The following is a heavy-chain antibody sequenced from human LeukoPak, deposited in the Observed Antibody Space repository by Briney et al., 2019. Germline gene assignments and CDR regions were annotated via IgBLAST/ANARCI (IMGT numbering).Heavy chain of an antibody. J-gene: IGHJ5*02. CDR1: GGSFSGYY. D-gene: IGHD2-2*01. Sequence: SETLSLTCAVYGGSFSGYYWSWIRQPPGKGLEWIGEINHSGSTNYNPSLKSRVTISVDTSKDQFSLKLSSVTAADTAVYYCARGAVGYCSSTSCFVFDPWGQGTLVTVSS. V-gene: IGHV4-34*01. CDR3: ARGAVGYCSSTSCFVFDP. CDR2: INHSGST.